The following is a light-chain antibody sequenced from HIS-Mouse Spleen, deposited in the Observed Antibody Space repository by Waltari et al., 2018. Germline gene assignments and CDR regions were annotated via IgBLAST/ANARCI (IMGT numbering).Light chain of an antibody. J-gene: IGLJ2*01. Sequence: SSELTQDPAVSVALGQTVRITCHGDSLRSDYASCYQQKPGQAPVLVIYGKNNRPSGIPDRFSGSSSGNTASLTITGAQAEDEADYYCNSRDSSGNHVVFGGGTKLTVL. CDR1: SLRSDY. CDR3: NSRDSSGNHVV. CDR2: GKN. V-gene: IGLV3-19*01.